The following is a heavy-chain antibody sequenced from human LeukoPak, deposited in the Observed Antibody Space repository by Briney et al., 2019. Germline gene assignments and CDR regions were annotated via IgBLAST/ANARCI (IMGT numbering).Heavy chain of an antibody. D-gene: IGHD6-13*01. Sequence: SGGSLRLSCAASGFTFSSYAMHWVRQAPGKGLEWVAVISYDGSNKYYADSVKGRFTISRDNSKNTLYLQMNSLRAEDTAVYYCARSPKNRLRIAAAGNQDYWGQGTLVTVSS. CDR2: ISYDGSNK. V-gene: IGHV3-30-3*01. CDR3: ARSPKNRLRIAAAGNQDY. J-gene: IGHJ4*02. CDR1: GFTFSSYA.